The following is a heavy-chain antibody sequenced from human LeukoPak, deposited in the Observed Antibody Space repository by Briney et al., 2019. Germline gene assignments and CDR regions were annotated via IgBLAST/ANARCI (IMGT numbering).Heavy chain of an antibody. V-gene: IGHV3-7*01. J-gene: IGHJ4*02. CDR3: ARDWKTNSFDY. Sequence: GGSLRLSCAASGFTFSSYWMSWVRQAPGKGLEWVANIKQDGSEKYYVDSVKGRFTISRDNAKNSLYLQMNSLRAEDTAIYYCARDWKTNSFDYWGQGTLVTVSS. D-gene: IGHD1-1*01. CDR1: GFTFSSYW. CDR2: IKQDGSEK.